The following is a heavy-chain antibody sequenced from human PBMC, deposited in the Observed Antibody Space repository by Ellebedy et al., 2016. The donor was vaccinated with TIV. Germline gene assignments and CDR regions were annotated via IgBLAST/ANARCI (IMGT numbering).Heavy chain of an antibody. Sequence: GESLKISXAASGFTFSSYGMHWVRQAPGKGLEWVAVIWYDGSNKYYADSVKGRFTISRDNSKNTLYLQMNSLRAEDTAVYYCARDIYSSSFVYWGQGTLVTVSS. CDR3: ARDIYSSSFVY. CDR1: GFTFSSYG. CDR2: IWYDGSNK. J-gene: IGHJ4*02. D-gene: IGHD6-6*01. V-gene: IGHV3-33*01.